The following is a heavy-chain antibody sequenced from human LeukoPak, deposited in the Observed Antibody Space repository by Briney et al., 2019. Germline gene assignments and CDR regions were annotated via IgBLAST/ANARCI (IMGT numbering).Heavy chain of an antibody. J-gene: IGHJ5*02. CDR3: ARIYYYDSSGYSLGWFDP. CDR2: IYYSGST. V-gene: IGHV4-31*03. Sequence: PSETLSLTCIVSGGSISSGGYYWSWIRQHPGKGLEWIGYIYYSGSTYYNPSLKSRVTISVDTSKNQFSLKLSSVTAADTAVYYCARIYYYDSSGYSLGWFDPWGQGTLVTVSS. CDR1: GGSISSGGYY. D-gene: IGHD3-22*01.